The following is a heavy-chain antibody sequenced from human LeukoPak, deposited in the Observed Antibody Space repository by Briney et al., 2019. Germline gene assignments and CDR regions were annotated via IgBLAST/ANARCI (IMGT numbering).Heavy chain of an antibody. CDR3: ARDKSRYYGSGSYYRTYYMDV. J-gene: IGHJ6*03. CDR2: IIPIFGTA. CDR1: GGTFSSYA. V-gene: IGHV1-69*06. D-gene: IGHD3-10*01. Sequence: ASVKVSCKASGGTFSSYAISWVRQAPGQGLEWMGGIIPIFGTANYAQKFQGRVTITADKSTSTAYMELSSLRSEDTAVYYCARDKSRYYGSGSYYRTYYMDVWGKGTTVTVSS.